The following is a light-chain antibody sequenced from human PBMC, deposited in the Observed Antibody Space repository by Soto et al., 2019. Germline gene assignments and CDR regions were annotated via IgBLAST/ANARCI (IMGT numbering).Light chain of an antibody. V-gene: IGKV1-39*01. CDR1: QIISTY. CDR2: AAS. J-gene: IGKJ1*01. CDR3: QQNYSAPPT. Sequence: DIQLTQSPSFLSTSVGVRGTITCRASQIISTYLNWYQQRAGLAPRLLIYAASSLQSGVPPRLSGSGSGTDFTLTISSLQPEDFATYFCQQNYSAPPTFGQGTKVDIK.